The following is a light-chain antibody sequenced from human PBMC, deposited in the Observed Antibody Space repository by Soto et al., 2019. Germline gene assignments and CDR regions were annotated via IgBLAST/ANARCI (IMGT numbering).Light chain of an antibody. V-gene: IGKV1-5*03. J-gene: IGKJ2*01. CDR2: KAS. CDR1: QNVSNW. CDR3: QQYSKEST. Sequence: DVEMTQSPSTLPTSIGDRVTINCRASQNVSNWVAWYQQKPGKAPKLLIYKASRLESGVPSRFSASGSGTDFTLTINSLQSDDFATYFCQQYSKESTFGQGTKLEIK.